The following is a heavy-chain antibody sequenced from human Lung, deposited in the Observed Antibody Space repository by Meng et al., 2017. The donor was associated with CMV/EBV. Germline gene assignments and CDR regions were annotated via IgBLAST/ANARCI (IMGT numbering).Heavy chain of an antibody. CDR2: ISCSGSTI. CDR1: GFTFSDYY. CDR3: ARVQGGLFCCFDY. D-gene: IGHD2-15*01. V-gene: IGHV3-11*04. J-gene: IGHJ4*02. Sequence: CAASGFTFSDYYMSWIRQAPGKGLEWVSYISCSGSTIYYADSVKGRFTISRDNSKNSLYLQMNSLRAEDTAVYYCARVQGGLFCCFDYWGQGTLVTVSS.